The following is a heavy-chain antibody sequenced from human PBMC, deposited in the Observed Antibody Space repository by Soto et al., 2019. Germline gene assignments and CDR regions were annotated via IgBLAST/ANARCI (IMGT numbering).Heavy chain of an antibody. V-gene: IGHV3-23*01. CDR2: ISGSGFKK. J-gene: IGHJ5*02. D-gene: IGHD1-26*01. CDR1: GFIFENFG. Sequence: GGSLRLSCAASGFIFENFGMSWVRQAPGKGLEWISSISGSGFKKYYADSVKGRFTISRDNSKSTVYLELNNLSAEDTAVYHCAKNQGVELVPLATVDWFDPWGQGTPVTVS. CDR3: AKNQGVELVPLATVDWFDP.